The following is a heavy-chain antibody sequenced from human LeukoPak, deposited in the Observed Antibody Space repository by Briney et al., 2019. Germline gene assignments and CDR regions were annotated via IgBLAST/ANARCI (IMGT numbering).Heavy chain of an antibody. CDR3: ARDSRNHYVDY. CDR1: GYNFTSYG. J-gene: IGHJ4*02. D-gene: IGHD3-16*01. Sequence: ASVKVSCKASGYNFTSYGISWVRQAPGQGLEWMGWITPYNGNTNYAQKLQGRVTMTTDTSTTTAYMEVRSLRSDDTAVYYCARDSRNHYVDYWGQGTLVTVSS. V-gene: IGHV1-18*04. CDR2: ITPYNGNT.